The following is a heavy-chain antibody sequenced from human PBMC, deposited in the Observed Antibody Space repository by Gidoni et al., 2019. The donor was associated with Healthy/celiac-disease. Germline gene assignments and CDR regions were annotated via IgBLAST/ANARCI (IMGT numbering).Heavy chain of an antibody. CDR2: INPSGGST. J-gene: IGHJ3*02. D-gene: IGHD3-9*01. V-gene: IGHV1-46*01. Sequence: QVQLVQSGAEVKKPGPSVTVSCTASGYTLTSYYLHWVRQAHGQGLEWMGIINPSGGSTSYAQKFQGRVTMTRDTSTSTVYMELSSLRSEDTAVYYCARDTSYYDILTGYYFDAFDIWGQGTMVTVSS. CDR3: ARDTSYYDILTGYYFDAFDI. CDR1: GYTLTSYY.